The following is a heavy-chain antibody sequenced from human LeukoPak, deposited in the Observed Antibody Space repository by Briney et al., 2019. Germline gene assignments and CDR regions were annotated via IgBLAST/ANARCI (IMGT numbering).Heavy chain of an antibody. CDR1: GFTFSSYT. CDR3: ARGYSYGFDY. J-gene: IGHJ4*02. CDR2: ITTSDGNT. Sequence: PGGSLRLSCAASGFTFSSYTMSWVRQAPGKGLEWVSTITTSDGNTYYADSVKGRFTISRDNAKNSLYLQMNSLRAEDTAVYYCARGYSYGFDYWGQGTLVTVSS. V-gene: IGHV3-21*04. D-gene: IGHD5-18*01.